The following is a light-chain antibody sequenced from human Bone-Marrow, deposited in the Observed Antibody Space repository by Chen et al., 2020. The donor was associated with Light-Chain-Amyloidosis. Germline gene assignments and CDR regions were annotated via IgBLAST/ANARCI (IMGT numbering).Light chain of an antibody. CDR3: QVWDRSSDRPV. Sequence: SYVLTQPPSVSVAPGQTATIACGGNKIGSTSVHWYQQPPGPAPLLVVYDDSDRPAGIPARLSGSNSGNTATLSISRVEAGDEADYYCQVWDRSSDRPVFGGGTKLTVL. CDR2: DDS. CDR1: KIGSTS. V-gene: IGLV3-21*02. J-gene: IGLJ3*02.